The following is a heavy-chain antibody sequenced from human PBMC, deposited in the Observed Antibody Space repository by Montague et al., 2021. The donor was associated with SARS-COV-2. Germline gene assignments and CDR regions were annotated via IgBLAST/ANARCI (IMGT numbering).Heavy chain of an antibody. D-gene: IGHD6-13*01. CDR3: ARVGRGSSWYEVALDI. J-gene: IGHJ3*02. V-gene: IGHV4-59*01. CDR2: IYNSGST. Sequence: SETLSLTCTVSGGSISSYSWTWIRQPPGKGLEWIGYIYNSGSTNYNPSLTSRVTIPVDTSKNQFSLKLSSVAAADTAVYYCARVGRGSSWYEVALDIWGQGTMVTVSS. CDR1: GGSISSYS.